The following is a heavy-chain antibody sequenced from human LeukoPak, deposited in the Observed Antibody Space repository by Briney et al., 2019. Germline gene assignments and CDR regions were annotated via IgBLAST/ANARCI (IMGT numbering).Heavy chain of an antibody. V-gene: IGHV3-48*03. Sequence: PGGSLSLSCTTSGFSFSSPEMNSVRQAPGKGLGRISHIDSSGTTIYYADSVKGRFTISRYNAKKSLYLQMNSLRVEDTAVYYCSRDLTPEDCRDGNCHEGDYWGQGTTVTVSS. J-gene: IGHJ4*01. CDR2: IDSSGTTI. CDR3: SRDLTPEDCRDGNCHEGDY. CDR1: GFSFSSPE. D-gene: IGHD2-15*01.